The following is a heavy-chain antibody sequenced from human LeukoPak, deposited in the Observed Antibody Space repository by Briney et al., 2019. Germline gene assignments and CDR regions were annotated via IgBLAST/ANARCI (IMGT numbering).Heavy chain of an antibody. V-gene: IGHV3-21*01. Sequence: PGGSLRLSCAASGFTFSSYSMNWVRQAPGKGLEWVSSISSSSSNIYYADSVKGRFTISRDNAKNSLYLQMNSLRAEDTAVYYCARGGYCSGGSCKYYFDYWGQGTLVTVSS. CDR3: ARGGYCSGGSCKYYFDY. D-gene: IGHD2-15*01. CDR1: GFTFSSYS. CDR2: ISSSSSNI. J-gene: IGHJ4*02.